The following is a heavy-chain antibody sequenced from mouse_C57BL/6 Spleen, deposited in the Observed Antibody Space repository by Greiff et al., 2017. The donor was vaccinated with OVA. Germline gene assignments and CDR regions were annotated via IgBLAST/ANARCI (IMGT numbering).Heavy chain of an antibody. CDR1: GFTFSSYA. CDR3: ATVVAPFYAMDD. CDR2: ISDGGSYT. J-gene: IGHJ4*01. V-gene: IGHV5-4*01. Sequence: EVQLVESGGGLVKPGGSLKLSCAASGFTFSSYAMSWVRQTPEKRLEWVATISDGGSYTYYPDNVKGRFTISRDNAKNNLYLQMSHLKSEDTAMYYCATVVAPFYAMDDWGQGTSVTVSS. D-gene: IGHD1-1*01.